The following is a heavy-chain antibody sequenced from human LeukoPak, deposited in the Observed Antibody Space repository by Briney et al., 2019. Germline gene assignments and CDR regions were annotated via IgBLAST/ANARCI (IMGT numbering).Heavy chain of an antibody. CDR3: ASPSGRNSHFDY. J-gene: IGHJ4*02. CDR2: INPNSGGT. Sequence: ASVKVSCKAPGYTFTGYYMHWVRQAPGQGLEWMGWINPNSGGTNYAQKFQGRVTMTRDTSISTAYMELSRLRSDGTAVYYCASPSGRNSHFDYWGQGTLVTVSS. V-gene: IGHV1-2*02. CDR1: GYTFTGYY.